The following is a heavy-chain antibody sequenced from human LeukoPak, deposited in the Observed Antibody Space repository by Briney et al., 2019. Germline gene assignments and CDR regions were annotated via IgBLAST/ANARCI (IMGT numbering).Heavy chain of an antibody. CDR1: GFKFFTFA. D-gene: IGHD3-10*01. Sequence: GGSLRLSCEASGFKFFTFAMHWVRRAPGKGLEWVAIISYDGSNKYYGDSVKGRFTISRDNAKNSLYLQMNSLRAEDTALYYCAKDNGRFGELLPFDYWGQGTLVTVSS. V-gene: IGHV3-30-3*01. J-gene: IGHJ4*02. CDR3: AKDNGRFGELLPFDY. CDR2: ISYDGSNK.